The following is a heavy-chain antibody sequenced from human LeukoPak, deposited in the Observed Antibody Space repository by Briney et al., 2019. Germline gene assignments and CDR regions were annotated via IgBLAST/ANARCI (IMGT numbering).Heavy chain of an antibody. D-gene: IGHD3-22*01. V-gene: IGHV1-46*01. J-gene: IGHJ4*02. CDR3: ARGSWGSSGYYGFTSLPNKPHPDY. CDR1: GYTFTSYY. Sequence: ASVKVSCKASGYTFTSYYMHWVRQAPGQGLEWMGIINPSGGSTSYAQKFQGRVTMTRDTSTSTVYMELSSLRSEDTAVYYCARGSWGSSGYYGFTSLPNKPHPDYWGQGTLVTVSS. CDR2: INPSGGST.